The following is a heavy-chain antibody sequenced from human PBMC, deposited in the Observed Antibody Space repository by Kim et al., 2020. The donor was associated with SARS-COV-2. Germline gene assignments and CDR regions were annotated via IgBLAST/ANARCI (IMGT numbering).Heavy chain of an antibody. V-gene: IGHV3-23*01. Sequence: GGSLRLSCAASGFTFSSYAMIWVRQTPGKGLEWVSSISSSGDRTYYADSVKGRFTVSRDNSKDTLSLQMNSLRAGDTAVYYCAKLLEANLQYYYYGMDVWGQGTAVTVSS. CDR1: GFTFSSYA. CDR3: AKLLEANLQYYYYGMDV. J-gene: IGHJ6*02. CDR2: ISSSGDRT.